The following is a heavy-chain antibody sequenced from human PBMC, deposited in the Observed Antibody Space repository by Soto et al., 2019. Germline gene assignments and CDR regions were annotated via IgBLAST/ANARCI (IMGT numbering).Heavy chain of an antibody. CDR1: GYTFTSYG. CDR2: ISPHSGHT. J-gene: IGHJ6*02. CDR3: ARDRCTAAKCYTHHIDG. Sequence: QGQLVQSGGEVTKPGGSVKVSCNASGYTFTSYGISWVRQAPGQGLEWMGWISPHSGHTKDAQKVQGRVTLTTETPTGTAYIELRRPTSDGTAVYSGARDRCTAAKCYTHHIDGWGHGTRVKVS. V-gene: IGHV1-18*04. D-gene: IGHD2-15*01.